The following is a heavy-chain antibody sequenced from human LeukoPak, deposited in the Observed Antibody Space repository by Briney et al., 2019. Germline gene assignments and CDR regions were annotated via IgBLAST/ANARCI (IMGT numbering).Heavy chain of an antibody. CDR3: ARHYYYGSASYYFIDY. CDR2: IYYSGST. J-gene: IGHJ4*02. Sequence: SETLSLTCAVYGGSFSGYYWSWIRQPPGKGLEWIGSIYYSGSTHYNPSLKSRVTISVDTSKNQFSLKLSSVTAADTAVYYCARHYYYGSASYYFIDYWGQGTLVTVSS. CDR1: GGSFSGYY. V-gene: IGHV4-34*01. D-gene: IGHD3-10*01.